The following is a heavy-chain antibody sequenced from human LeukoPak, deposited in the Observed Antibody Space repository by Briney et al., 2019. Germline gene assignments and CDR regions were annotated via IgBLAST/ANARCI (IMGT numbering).Heavy chain of an antibody. Sequence: GGSLRLSCAASGFTFSSHAMSWVRQAPGKGLEWVSAISAGGVFTNYADSVKGRFTISRDNSNNMLYLQMNSLRAEDTAVYYCARELRIVDTTMLSYYYYYYMDVWGKGTTVTVSS. D-gene: IGHD5-18*01. CDR1: GFTFSSHA. CDR2: ISAGGVFT. V-gene: IGHV3-23*01. CDR3: ARELRIVDTTMLSYYYYYYMDV. J-gene: IGHJ6*03.